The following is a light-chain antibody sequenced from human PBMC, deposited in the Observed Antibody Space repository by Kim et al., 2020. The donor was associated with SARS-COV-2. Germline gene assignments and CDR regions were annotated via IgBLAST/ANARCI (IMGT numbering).Light chain of an antibody. J-gene: IGKJ1*01. V-gene: IGKV3-15*01. CDR1: QSISTD. CDR3: QQYTTWPRT. Sequence: EIVMTQSPATLSVSPGERATLSCRASQSISTDLVWYQQKPGQTPRLLIYAASSRATGIPARFSGGGSGTEFTLTISSLQSEDFAVYYCQQYTTWPRTFGQGTKVDI. CDR2: AAS.